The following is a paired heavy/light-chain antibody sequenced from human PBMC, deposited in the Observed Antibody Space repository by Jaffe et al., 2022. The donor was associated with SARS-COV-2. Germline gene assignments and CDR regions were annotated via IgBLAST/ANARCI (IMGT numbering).Light chain of an antibody. Sequence: DILMTQSPSSLSASVGDRVTITCRASQNIGSYLNWYQNKPGKAPKLLIYAPSTLQSGVPSRFSGSGSGTEFTLTISSLQPEDFATYYCQQSYSTPWTFGQGTKVEIK. CDR1: QNIGSY. V-gene: IGKV1-39*01. CDR3: QQSYSTPWT. CDR2: APS. J-gene: IGKJ1*01.
Heavy chain of an antibody. V-gene: IGHV4-38-2*02. J-gene: IGHJ4*02. CDR1: GYSISSGYY. D-gene: IGHD1-26*01. Sequence: QVQLQESGPGLVKPSETLSLTCTVSGYSISSGYYWGWIRQPPGKGLEWIGSIHHSERTFYNPSLKSRVTMSVDTSKNQFSLKVSSVTAADTAVYYCAKDTSAGYKGPLDDWGQGTLVTVSS. CDR3: AKDTSAGYKGPLDD. CDR2: IHHSERT.